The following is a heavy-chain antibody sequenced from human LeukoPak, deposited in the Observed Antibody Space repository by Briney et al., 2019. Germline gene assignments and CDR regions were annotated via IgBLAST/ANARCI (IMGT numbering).Heavy chain of an antibody. V-gene: IGHV3-33*01. J-gene: IGHJ5*02. Sequence: PGRSLRLSCAASGFTFSNFGMHWVRQAPGEGLEWVAVIWHDGSSKYYADSVKGRFTISRDDSKNMLYLQMNSLRGEDTAVYYCARGLTSLNWLDPWGQGTLVTVSS. CDR2: IWHDGSSK. CDR3: ARGLTSLNWLDP. CDR1: GFTFSNFG.